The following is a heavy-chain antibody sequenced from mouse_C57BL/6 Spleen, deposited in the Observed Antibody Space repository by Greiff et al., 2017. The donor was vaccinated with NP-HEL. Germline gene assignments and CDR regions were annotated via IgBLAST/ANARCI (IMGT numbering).Heavy chain of an antibody. V-gene: IGHV1-64*01. J-gene: IGHJ4*01. CDR2: IHPNSGST. CDR3: ARKGDYDHGYYAMDY. Sequence: QVQLQQPGAELVKPGASVKLSCKASGYTFTSYWMHWVKQRPGQGLEWIGMIHPNSGSTNYNEKFKSKATLTVDKSSSTAYMQLSSLTSEDSAVYYCARKGDYDHGYYAMDYWGQGTSVTVSS. CDR1: GYTFTSYW. D-gene: IGHD2-4*01.